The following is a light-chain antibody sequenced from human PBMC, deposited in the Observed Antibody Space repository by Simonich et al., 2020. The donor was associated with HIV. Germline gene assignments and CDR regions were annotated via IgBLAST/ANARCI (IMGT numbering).Light chain of an antibody. V-gene: IGKV1-39*01. J-gene: IGKJ2*01. CDR2: AAS. CDR3: QQSYSSLSYT. CDR1: QSISNY. Sequence: DIQMPQSPSSLSASVGDGITITCRTSQSISNYLNCYQQKPGKAPKLLIYAASNLQSGVPSRFSGSGSGTDFTLTISSLQPEDFATYYCQQSYSSLSYTFGLGTKLEIK.